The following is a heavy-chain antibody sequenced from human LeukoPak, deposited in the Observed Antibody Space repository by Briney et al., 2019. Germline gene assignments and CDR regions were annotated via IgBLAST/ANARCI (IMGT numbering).Heavy chain of an antibody. CDR1: GFTFSSYA. CDR2: ISYDGSNK. V-gene: IGHV3-30*09. J-gene: IGHJ4*02. CDR3: AKICGGDCYKPIY. Sequence: GGSLRLSCAASGFTFSSYAMHWVRQAPGKGLEWVAVISYDGSNKYYADSVKGRFAISRDNSKNTLYLQMNSPRAEDTAVYYCAKICGGDCYKPIYWGQGTLVTVSS. D-gene: IGHD2-21*01.